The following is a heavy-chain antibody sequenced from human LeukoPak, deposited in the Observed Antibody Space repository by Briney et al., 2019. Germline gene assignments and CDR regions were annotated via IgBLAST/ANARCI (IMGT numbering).Heavy chain of an antibody. CDR3: AGGGVVVVAATAYDY. Sequence: SETLSLTCTASGGSISSSSYYWGWIRQPPGKGLEWIGSIYYSGSTYYNPSLKSRVTISVDTSKNQFSLKLSSVTAADTAVYYCAGGGVVVVAATAYDYWGQGTLVTVSS. CDR1: GGSISSSSYY. V-gene: IGHV4-39*01. D-gene: IGHD2-15*01. CDR2: IYYSGST. J-gene: IGHJ4*02.